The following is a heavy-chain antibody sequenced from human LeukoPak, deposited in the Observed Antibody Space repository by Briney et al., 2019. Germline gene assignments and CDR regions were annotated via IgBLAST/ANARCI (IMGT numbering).Heavy chain of an antibody. Sequence: GASVKVSCTASGGTFSSYAISWVRQAPGQGLEWMGGIIPIFGTANYAQKFQGRVTITADESTSTAYMELSSLRSEDTAVYYCARGYYYDSSGALDYWGQGTLVTVSS. CDR1: GGTFSSYA. J-gene: IGHJ4*02. CDR3: ARGYYYDSSGALDY. CDR2: IIPIFGTA. D-gene: IGHD3-22*01. V-gene: IGHV1-69*13.